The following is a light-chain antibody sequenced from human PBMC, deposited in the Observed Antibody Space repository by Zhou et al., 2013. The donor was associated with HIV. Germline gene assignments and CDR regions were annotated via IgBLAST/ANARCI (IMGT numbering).Light chain of an antibody. CDR1: QDITKY. V-gene: IGKV1-33*01. CDR2: DAS. Sequence: DTQLTQSPSSLSASEGDRVTITCQASQDITKYLNWYQQKPGKAPKLLISDASDLETGVPSRFSGSASGTDFTFTISSLQPEDVATYYCQNYNSVPLFAFGPGTKVDIK. J-gene: IGKJ3*01. CDR3: QNYNSVPLFA.